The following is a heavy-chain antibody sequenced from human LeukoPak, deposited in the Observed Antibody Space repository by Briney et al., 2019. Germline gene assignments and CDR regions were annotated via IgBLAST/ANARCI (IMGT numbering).Heavy chain of an antibody. CDR3: ARDSYYYYYDSSGYYPGDYGMDV. CDR2: ISYDGSNK. J-gene: IGHJ6*02. D-gene: IGHD3-22*01. CDR1: GFTFSSYA. V-gene: IGHV3-30*04. Sequence: PGRSLRLSCAASGFTFSSYAMHWVRQAPGKGLEWVAVISYDGSNKYYADSVKGRFTISRDNSKNTLYLQMNSLRAEDTAVYYCARDSYYYYYDSSGYYPGDYGMDVWGQGTTVTVSS.